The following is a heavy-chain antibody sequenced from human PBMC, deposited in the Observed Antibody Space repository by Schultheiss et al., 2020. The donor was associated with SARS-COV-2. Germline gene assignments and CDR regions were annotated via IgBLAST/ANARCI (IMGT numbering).Heavy chain of an antibody. CDR2: INHSGST. CDR3: ARGDRLIEF. J-gene: IGHJ4*02. D-gene: IGHD1-14*01. V-gene: IGHV4-34*01. CDR1: GGSFSGYY. Sequence: GSLRLSCAVYGGSFSGYYWSWIRQPPGKGLEWIGEINHSGSTNYNPSLKSRVTISVDTSKNQFSLKLSSVTAADTAVYYCARGDRLIEFWGQGTLVTVSS.